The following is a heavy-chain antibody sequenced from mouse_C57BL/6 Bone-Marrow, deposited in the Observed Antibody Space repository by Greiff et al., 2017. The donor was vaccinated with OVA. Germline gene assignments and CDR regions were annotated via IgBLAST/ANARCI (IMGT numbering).Heavy chain of an antibody. Sequence: VKLQQSGAELVRPGASVKLSCTASGYTFTSYGISWVKQRTGQGLEWIGEIYPTSGNTYYNEKFKGKATLTADKSSSTAYMELRSLTSEDSAVYFCAAMDYWGQGTSVTVSS. CDR2: IYPTSGNT. CDR1: GYTFTSYG. V-gene: IGHV1-81*01. CDR3: AAMDY. J-gene: IGHJ4*01.